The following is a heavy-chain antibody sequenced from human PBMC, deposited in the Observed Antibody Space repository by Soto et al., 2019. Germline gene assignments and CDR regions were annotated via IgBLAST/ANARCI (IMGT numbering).Heavy chain of an antibody. CDR3: ARIFGDWDLDY. J-gene: IGHJ4*02. Sequence: QVQLVQSGAEVKKPGASVKVSCKASGYTFTGYGISWVRQAPGQGLEWMGWISAYNGNTNYAQKLQGRVTMTTDTSTSAVYKELMSVKADDPAVYYCARIFGDWDLDYWGQGTLVTVSS. V-gene: IGHV1-18*01. CDR1: GYTFTGYG. D-gene: IGHD2-21*02. CDR2: ISAYNGNT.